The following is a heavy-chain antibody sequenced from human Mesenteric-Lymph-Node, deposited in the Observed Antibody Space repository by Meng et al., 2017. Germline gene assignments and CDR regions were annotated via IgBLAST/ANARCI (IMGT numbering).Heavy chain of an antibody. J-gene: IGHJ5*02. V-gene: IGHV4-61*02. CDR2: IYTSGST. D-gene: IGHD6-13*01. CDR3: ARGLKGAADGTRFDP. CDR1: GGSISSGSYY. Sequence: SETLSLTCTVSGGSISSGSYYWSWIRQPAGKGLEWIGRIYTSGSTNYNPSLKSRVTISVDTSKNQFSLKLSSVTAADTAVYYCARGLKGAADGTRFDPWGQGTLVTVSS.